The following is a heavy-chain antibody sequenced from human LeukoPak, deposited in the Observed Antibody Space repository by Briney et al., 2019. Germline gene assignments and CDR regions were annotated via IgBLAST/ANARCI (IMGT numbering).Heavy chain of an antibody. D-gene: IGHD6-13*01. CDR2: INHSGST. CDR3: ARRAWGQYSSSWYY. J-gene: IGHJ4*02. V-gene: IGHV4-34*01. CDR1: GGSFSGYY. Sequence: PSETLSLTCAVYGGSFSGYYWSWIRQPPGKGLEWIGEINHSGSTNYNPSLKSRVTMSVDTSKNQFSLKLSSVTAADTAVYYCARRAWGQYSSSWYYWGQGTLVTVSS.